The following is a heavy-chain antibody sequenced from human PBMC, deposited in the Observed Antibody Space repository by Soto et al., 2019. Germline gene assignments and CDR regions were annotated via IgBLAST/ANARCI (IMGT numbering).Heavy chain of an antibody. Sequence: DVQLVESGGGLVHPGGSLRLSCEASGFAFGSSWMTWVRQAPGKGLEWLANIRQDGSARSYLDSVTGRFTISRDNAKNSLYQQMDRLRAEDTGLYFCARDVSPGSSSLYLDAFDIWGQGTMVTVSS. CDR2: IRQDGSAR. V-gene: IGHV3-7*05. CDR1: GFAFGSSW. J-gene: IGHJ3*02. D-gene: IGHD6-13*01. CDR3: ARDVSPGSSSLYLDAFDI.